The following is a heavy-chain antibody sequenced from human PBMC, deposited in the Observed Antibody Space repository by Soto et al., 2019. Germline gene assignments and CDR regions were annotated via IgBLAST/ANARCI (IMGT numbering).Heavy chain of an antibody. CDR2: INHNTNT. Sequence: SETLSLTCAVYGGSFSGSYWNWIRQPPGKGLEWIGEINHNTNTIYNPSLTSRVTISVDTSKNHFSLKLTSVTAADTAVYFCARGERLFRGSFDFWGQGTLVTVSS. V-gene: IGHV4-34*01. CDR1: GGSFSGSY. J-gene: IGHJ5*01. CDR3: ARGERLFRGSFDF. D-gene: IGHD2-15*01.